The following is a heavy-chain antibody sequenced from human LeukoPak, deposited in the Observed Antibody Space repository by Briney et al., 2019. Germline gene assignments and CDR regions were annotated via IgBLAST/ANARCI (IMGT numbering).Heavy chain of an antibody. V-gene: IGHV4-4*07. CDR3: ARERGSGWYDMAFDY. J-gene: IGHJ4*02. CDR1: GGSINNFY. CDR2: IYTSGNT. D-gene: IGHD6-19*01. Sequence: SETLSLTCTVSGGSINNFYWSWIRQPAGKGLEWIGHIYTSGNTNYNPSLKSRVTMSVDTSKNQFSLKLTSVTAADTAVYYCARERGSGWYDMAFDYWGQGTLVTVSS.